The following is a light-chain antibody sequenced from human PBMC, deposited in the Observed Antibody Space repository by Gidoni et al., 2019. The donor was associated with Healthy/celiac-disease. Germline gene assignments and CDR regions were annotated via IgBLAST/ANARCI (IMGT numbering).Light chain of an antibody. J-gene: IGKJ4*01. V-gene: IGKV1-33*01. CDR2: DAS. CDR3: QQYDNLPLLT. CDR1: QDISNY. Sequence: DIQMTQSPSSLSASVGDRVTITCQASQDISNYLNWYQQKPGKAPKLLIYDASNLETGVPSRLSGSGSGTDFTFTISILQPEDIATYYCQQYDNLPLLTFGGGTKVEIK.